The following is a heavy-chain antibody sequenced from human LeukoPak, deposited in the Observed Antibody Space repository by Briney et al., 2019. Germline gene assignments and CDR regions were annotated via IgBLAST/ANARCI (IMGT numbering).Heavy chain of an antibody. CDR2: IASSGDT. Sequence: GGSLSLSCAASGFTFSSFDMHWVRQATGKGLEWVSAIASSGDTYYPGSVKGRFTISRENAKNSLYLQMNSLRAGDTAVYFCARQAPKYCSGGSCYYDAFDIWGQGTMVTVSS. CDR1: GFTFSSFD. V-gene: IGHV3-13*01. J-gene: IGHJ3*02. D-gene: IGHD2-15*01. CDR3: ARQAPKYCSGGSCYYDAFDI.